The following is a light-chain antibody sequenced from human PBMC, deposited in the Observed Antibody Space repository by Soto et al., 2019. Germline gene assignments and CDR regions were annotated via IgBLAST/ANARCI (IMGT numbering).Light chain of an antibody. CDR1: QSISSY. CDR3: LQHNNYPRT. J-gene: IGKJ1*01. V-gene: IGKV1-17*01. Sequence: DIQMTQSPSSLSASVGDRVTITCRASQSISSYLNWYQQKPGKAPKLLIYAASSLQSGVPSRFSGSGSGTDFTLTISSLQPEDFATYYCLQHNNYPRTLGQGTKVDIK. CDR2: AAS.